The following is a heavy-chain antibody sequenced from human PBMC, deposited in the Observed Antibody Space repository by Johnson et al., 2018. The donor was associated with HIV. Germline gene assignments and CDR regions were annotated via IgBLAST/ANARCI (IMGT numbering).Heavy chain of an antibody. CDR3: AKRGSGWPSDAFDI. Sequence: SGGGVVQPGRSLRLSCAASGFTFSSYWMHWVRQAPGKGLVWVSRINSDGSSTSYADSVKGRFTISRDNSKNTLYLQMNSLRAEDTAVYYCAKRGSGWPSDAFDIWGQGTMVTVSS. CDR1: GFTFSSYW. J-gene: IGHJ3*02. V-gene: IGHV3-74*02. CDR2: INSDGSST. D-gene: IGHD6-19*01.